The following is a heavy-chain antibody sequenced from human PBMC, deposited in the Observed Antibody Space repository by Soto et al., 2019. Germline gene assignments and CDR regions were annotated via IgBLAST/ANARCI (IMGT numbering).Heavy chain of an antibody. J-gene: IGHJ6*02. V-gene: IGHV4-31*03. CDR2: IYYSGST. CDR3: ARVVGLRDPSVYYGMDV. Sequence: PSETLSLTCTVSGGSISSGGYYWSWIRQHPXKGLEWIGYIYYSGSTYYNPSLKSRVTISVDTSKNQFSLKLSSVTAADTAVYSCARVVGLRDPSVYYGMDVWGQGTTVTVSS. D-gene: IGHD3-3*01. CDR1: GGSISSGGYY.